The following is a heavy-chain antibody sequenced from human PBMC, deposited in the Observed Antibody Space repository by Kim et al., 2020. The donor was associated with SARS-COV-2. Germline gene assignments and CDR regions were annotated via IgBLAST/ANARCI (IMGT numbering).Heavy chain of an antibody. CDR1: GFTFSSYS. Sequence: GGSLRLSCAASGFTFSSYSMNWVRQAPGKGLEWVSSISSSSSYIYYADSVKGRFTISRDNAKNSLYLQMNSLRAEDTAVYYCASYVRGSPYYYYGMDVWGQGTTVTVSS. V-gene: IGHV3-21*01. CDR3: ASYVRGSPYYYYGMDV. CDR2: ISSSSSYI. J-gene: IGHJ6*02. D-gene: IGHD3-10*01.